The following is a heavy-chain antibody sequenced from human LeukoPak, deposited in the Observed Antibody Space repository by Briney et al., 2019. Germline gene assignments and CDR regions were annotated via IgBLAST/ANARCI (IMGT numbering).Heavy chain of an antibody. D-gene: IGHD2-15*01. CDR3: ARGLYCSGGSCYPDYYYYYGMDV. J-gene: IGHJ6*02. CDR2: IWYDGSNK. CDR1: GFTFSSYG. V-gene: IGHV3-33*01. Sequence: GGSLRLSCAASGFTFSSYGMHWVRQAPGKGLEGVAVIWYDGSNKYYADSVKGRFTISRDNSKNTLYLQMNSLRAEDTAVYYCARGLYCSGGSCYPDYYYYYGMDVWGQGTTVTVSS.